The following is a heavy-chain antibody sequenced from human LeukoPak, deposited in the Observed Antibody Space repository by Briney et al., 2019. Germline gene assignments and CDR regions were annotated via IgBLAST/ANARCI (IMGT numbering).Heavy chain of an antibody. J-gene: IGHJ5*02. CDR3: ARDDCSGGSCYWWFDP. V-gene: IGHV1-2*02. D-gene: IGHD2-15*01. CDR2: INPNSGGT. CDR1: GYTFTGYY. Sequence: ASVKVSCKASGYTFTGYYMHWVRQAPGQGLEWMGWINPNSGGTNYAQKFQGRVTMTRDTSISTAYMELSRLRSDDTAVYYCARDDCSGGSCYWWFDPWGQGTLVTVSS.